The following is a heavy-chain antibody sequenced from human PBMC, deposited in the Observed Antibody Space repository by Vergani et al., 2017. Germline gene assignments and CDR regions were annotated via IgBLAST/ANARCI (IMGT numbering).Heavy chain of an antibody. Sequence: EVQLLESGGGLVQPGGSLRLSCAASGFTFSSYAMSWVRQAPGKGLEWVSAISGSGGSTSYADSVKGRFTISRDNSKNTLYLQMNSLIAEDTAVYYCAKDQDSSGYYYNFDYWGQGTLVTVSS. CDR1: GFTFSSYA. CDR2: ISGSGGST. CDR3: AKDQDSSGYYYNFDY. D-gene: IGHD3-22*01. V-gene: IGHV3-23*01. J-gene: IGHJ4*02.